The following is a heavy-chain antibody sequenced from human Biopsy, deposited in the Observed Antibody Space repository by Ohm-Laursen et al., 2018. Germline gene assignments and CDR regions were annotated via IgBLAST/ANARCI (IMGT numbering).Heavy chain of an antibody. CDR3: ALQSVAQMKNFDY. CDR2: ISPKSGGT. D-gene: IGHD6-19*01. J-gene: IGHJ4*02. Sequence: SSVKVSCKASGYTFTGYYIHWVRQAPGQGLEWMGWISPKSGGTNYAQKFQGNITMTKNTSMSTAYMEMSRLRSDDTAVYYCALQSVAQMKNFDYWGQGTLVTVSS. V-gene: IGHV1-2*02. CDR1: GYTFTGYY.